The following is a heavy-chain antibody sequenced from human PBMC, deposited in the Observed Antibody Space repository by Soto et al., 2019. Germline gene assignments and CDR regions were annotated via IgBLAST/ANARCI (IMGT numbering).Heavy chain of an antibody. Sequence: LRLSCAASVFPFRYYYMRWIRKAPGKGLEWVSYISSSGSTIYYADSVKGRFTISRDNAKNSLYLQMNSLRAEDTAVYYCARDRYSYGYFDYWGQGTLVTVSS. J-gene: IGHJ4*02. CDR3: ARDRYSYGYFDY. D-gene: IGHD5-18*01. CDR2: ISSSGSTI. V-gene: IGHV3-11*01. CDR1: VFPFRYYY.